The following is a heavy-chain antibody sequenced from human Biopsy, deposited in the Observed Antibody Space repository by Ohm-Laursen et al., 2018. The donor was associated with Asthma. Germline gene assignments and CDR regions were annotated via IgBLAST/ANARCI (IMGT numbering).Heavy chain of an antibody. D-gene: IGHD2-15*01. Sequence: GSLRLSCSASGFTFGNFWMSWGRQTPGKGLEWVATINGDGSQKSYVDSVTGRFTISRDNSKNSLHLEMNSLRAEDTAVYFCARFAQAEEGVFWGQGARVTVSS. J-gene: IGHJ4*02. CDR3: ARFAQAEEGVF. CDR1: GFTFGNFW. CDR2: INGDGSQK. V-gene: IGHV3-7*01.